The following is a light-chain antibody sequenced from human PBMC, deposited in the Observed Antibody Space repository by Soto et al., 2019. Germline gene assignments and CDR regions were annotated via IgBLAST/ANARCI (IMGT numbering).Light chain of an antibody. V-gene: IGLV2-14*01. CDR1: SSDVGAYNY. Sequence: QSALTQPASVSGSPGQSITISCTGTSSDVGAYNYVSWYQQHPGKVPKLMIYDVSNRPSGVSSRFSGSKSGNTASLTISGLQADDEADYYCSSYTTSSTVVFGGGTQLTVL. CDR2: DVS. CDR3: SSYTTSSTVV. J-gene: IGLJ2*01.